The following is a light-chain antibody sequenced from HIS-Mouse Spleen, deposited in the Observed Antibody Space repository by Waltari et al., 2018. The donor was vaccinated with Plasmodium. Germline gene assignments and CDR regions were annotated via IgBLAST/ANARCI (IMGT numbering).Light chain of an antibody. Sequence: SYELTQPPSVSVSPGQTARITCSGAALPKKSAYWYQQKSGQAPVLVIYEDSKPPSGIPERFSGSSSGTMATLTISGAQVEDEADYYCYSTDSSGNHRVFGGGTKLTVL. V-gene: IGLV3-10*01. CDR1: ALPKKS. CDR2: EDS. CDR3: YSTDSSGNHRV. J-gene: IGLJ3*02.